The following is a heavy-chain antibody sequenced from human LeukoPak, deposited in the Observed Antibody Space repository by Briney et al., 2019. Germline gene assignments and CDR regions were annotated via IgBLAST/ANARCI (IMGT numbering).Heavy chain of an antibody. CDR1: GGSISSYY. D-gene: IGHD3-10*01. CDR3: ARGRRITMVRGVILY. J-gene: IGHJ4*02. CDR2: IYTSGST. V-gene: IGHV4-4*07. Sequence: SETLSLTCTVSGGSISSYYWSWIRQPAGKGLEWIGRIYTSGSTNYNPSLKSRVTISVDTSKNQFSLKLSSVTAADTAVYYCARGRRITMVRGVILYWGQGTLVTVSS.